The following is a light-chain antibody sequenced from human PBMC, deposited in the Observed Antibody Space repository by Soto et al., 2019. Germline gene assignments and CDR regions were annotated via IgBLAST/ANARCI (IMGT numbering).Light chain of an antibody. CDR2: LNSDCRH. CDR1: SGHSSYS. Sequence: QSVLTQSPSASASLGASVKLTCTLSSGHSSYSIAWHQQQPEKGPRYLMNLNSDCRHTKWNGIPDRFSGSSSGAERYLTTSSLQSEDEADYYCQTWGTGYVVFGGGTKLTVL. V-gene: IGLV4-69*01. CDR3: QTWGTGYVV. J-gene: IGLJ2*01.